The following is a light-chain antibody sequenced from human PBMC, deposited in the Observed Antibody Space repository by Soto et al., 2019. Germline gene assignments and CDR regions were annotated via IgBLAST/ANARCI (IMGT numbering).Light chain of an antibody. J-gene: IGKJ2*01. CDR2: AAS. CDR3: QKNNSAPHT. Sequence: DIQMTQSPSSLSASVGDRVTITCRASQGISNYLAWYQQKPGKVPKLLSYAASTLQSGVPSRFSGSGSGTDITLTISSRQPEDVATYYCQKNNSAPHTFGQGTKLEIK. V-gene: IGKV1-27*01. CDR1: QGISNY.